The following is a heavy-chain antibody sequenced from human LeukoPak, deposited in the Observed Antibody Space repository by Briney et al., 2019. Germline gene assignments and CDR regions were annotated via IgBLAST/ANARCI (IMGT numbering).Heavy chain of an antibody. CDR1: GFTFSSYS. V-gene: IGHV3-21*01. CDR2: ISSSSSYR. CDR3: ARPADSSSWQVDY. D-gene: IGHD6-13*01. Sequence: GGSLRLSCAASGFTFSSYSMNWVRQAPGKGLEWVSSISSSSSYRNYADSVKGRFTISRDNAKNSLYLQMNSLRAEDTAVYYCARPADSSSWQVDYWGQGTLVTVSS. J-gene: IGHJ4*02.